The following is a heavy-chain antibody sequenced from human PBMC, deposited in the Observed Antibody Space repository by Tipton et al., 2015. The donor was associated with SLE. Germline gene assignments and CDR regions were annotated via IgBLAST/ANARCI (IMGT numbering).Heavy chain of an antibody. CDR2: VHSSGST. CDR1: GGSISSYY. V-gene: IGHV4-4*07. Sequence: TLSLTCTVSGGSISSYYWSSIRQPTGKGLEWIGRVHSSGSTLYHPSLNSRVTVSVDTSKNQFSLKSTSVIAADTAVYCCARTNGRGATFFDYWGPGVLVTVS. J-gene: IGHJ4*02. D-gene: IGHD1-1*01. CDR3: ARTNGRGATFFDY.